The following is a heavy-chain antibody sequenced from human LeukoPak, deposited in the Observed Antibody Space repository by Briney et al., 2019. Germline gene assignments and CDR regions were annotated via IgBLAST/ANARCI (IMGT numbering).Heavy chain of an antibody. Sequence: GGSLRLSCTASGFTLGSHDMHWVRQIPGQGLEWVAAVSSGFHAFFADSVQGRFTVSRGDARNSLYLQMNSLRAGDTAVYYCVREARGYHYTYFDYWGQGTLVTVSS. D-gene: IGHD5-18*01. J-gene: IGHJ4*02. CDR2: VSSGFHA. CDR3: VREARGYHYTYFDY. V-gene: IGHV3-13*01. CDR1: GFTLGSHD.